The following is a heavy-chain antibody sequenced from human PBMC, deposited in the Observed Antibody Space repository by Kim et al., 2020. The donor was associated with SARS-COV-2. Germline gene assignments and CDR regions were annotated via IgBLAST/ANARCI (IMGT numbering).Heavy chain of an antibody. CDR3: ARGLHYDILTGYYVSFYF. J-gene: IGHJ4*01. CDR2: INHSGST. Sequence: SETLSLTCAVYGGSFSGYYWSWIRQPPGKGLEWIGEINHSGSTNYNPSLKRRVSISVDTSKNQFSLKLSSVTAADTAVYYCARGLHYDILTGYYVSFYF. V-gene: IGHV4-34*01. D-gene: IGHD3-9*01. CDR1: GGSFSGYY.